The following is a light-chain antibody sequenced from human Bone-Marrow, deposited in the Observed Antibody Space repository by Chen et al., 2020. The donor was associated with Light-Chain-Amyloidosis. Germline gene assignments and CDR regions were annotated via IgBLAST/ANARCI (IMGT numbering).Light chain of an antibody. J-gene: IGLJ2*01. CDR1: DLPTKY. CDR3: QSADSSGTYEVI. CDR2: RDT. V-gene: IGLV3-25*03. Sequence: SYELTQPPSVSVSPGQTAGITCSGDDLPTKYAYWYQQQPGQAPVLVIHRDTERPSGISERFSGSSAGTTATLTISGVQAEDEADYHCQSADSSGTYEVIFGGGTKLTVL.